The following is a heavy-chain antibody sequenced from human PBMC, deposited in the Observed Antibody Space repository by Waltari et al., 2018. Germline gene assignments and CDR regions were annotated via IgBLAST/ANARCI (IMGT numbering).Heavy chain of an antibody. CDR2: ISSSSSTI. J-gene: IGHJ4*02. CDR1: GFTFSSYS. Sequence: EVQLVESGGGLVQPGGSLRLSCAASGFTFSSYSMNCVRQAPGKGLEWVSYISSSSSTIYYADSVKGRVNISRDNAKNSLYLQMNSLRAEDTAVYYCAREGEIAAGHYYFDYWGQGTLVTVSS. D-gene: IGHD6-13*01. V-gene: IGHV3-48*04. CDR3: AREGEIAAGHYYFDY.